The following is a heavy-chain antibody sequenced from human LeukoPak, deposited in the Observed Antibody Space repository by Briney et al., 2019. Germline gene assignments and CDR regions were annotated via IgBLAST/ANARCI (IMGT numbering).Heavy chain of an antibody. V-gene: IGHV3-23*01. CDR1: GFTFSSYS. D-gene: IGHD2-8*02. Sequence: PGGSLRLSCAASGFTFSSYSLSWVRQAPGKGLEWVSSISGDGNSTYYADSLKGRFTISRDNSKSTLYLQMHSLRAEDTAFYYCAKVLAYSSGSCWGQGTLVTVSS. CDR2: ISGDGNST. J-gene: IGHJ4*02. CDR3: AKVLAYSSGSC.